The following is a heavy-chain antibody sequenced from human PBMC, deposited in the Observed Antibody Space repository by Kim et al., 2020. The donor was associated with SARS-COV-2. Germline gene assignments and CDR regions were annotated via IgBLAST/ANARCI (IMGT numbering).Heavy chain of an antibody. CDR3: ARDLRRAVVTGILPGYI. J-gene: IGHJ3*02. V-gene: IGHV1-18*01. Sequence: ASVKVSCKSSDDNFNAYGISWVRQAPGQGLEWMGWINTYNDYATYAQKFQDRVTMTTETSTNTAYLELRSLRSDDTAVYYCARDLRRAVVTGILPGYIWGQGTMVTVSS. CDR2: INTYNDYA. D-gene: IGHD2-21*02. CDR1: DDNFNAYG.